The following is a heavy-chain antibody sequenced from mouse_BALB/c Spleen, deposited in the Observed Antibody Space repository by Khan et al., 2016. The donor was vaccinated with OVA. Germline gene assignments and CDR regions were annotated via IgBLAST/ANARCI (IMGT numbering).Heavy chain of an antibody. V-gene: IGHV3-2*02. Sequence: EVQLQESGPGLVKPSQSLSLTCTVTAYSITSDYAWNWIRQLPGNKLEWMAYISYSGSTSYHPSLKSRVSITRDTSKNQFFLQLNSVTTEDTATYYCARRYYYGHWYFDVWGAGTTVTVSS. CDR3: ARRYYYGHWYFDV. CDR1: AYSITSDYA. J-gene: IGHJ1*01. D-gene: IGHD1-1*01. CDR2: ISYSGST.